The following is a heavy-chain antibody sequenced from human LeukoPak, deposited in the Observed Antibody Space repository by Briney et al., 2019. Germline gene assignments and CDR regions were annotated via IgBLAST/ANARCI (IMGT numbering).Heavy chain of an antibody. V-gene: IGHV3-23*01. CDR3: ARKRESSSSWYGGLAY. CDR1: GFTFSSYA. D-gene: IGHD6-13*01. CDR2: ISGSGGST. J-gene: IGHJ4*02. Sequence: GGSLRLSCAASGFTFSSYAMSWVRQAPGKGLEWVSAISGSGGSTYYADSVKGRFTISRDNAKNSLYLQMNSLRAEDTAVYYCARKRESSSSWYGGLAYWGQGTLVTVSS.